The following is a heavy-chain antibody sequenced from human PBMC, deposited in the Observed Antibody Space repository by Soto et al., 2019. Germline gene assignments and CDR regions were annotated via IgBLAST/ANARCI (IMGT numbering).Heavy chain of an antibody. J-gene: IGHJ6*02. CDR3: ARVFGGGEFHYYGMDV. V-gene: IGHV3-33*01. CDR1: GFTFSNYG. D-gene: IGHD3-16*01. Sequence: QVQLVESGGGVVQPGRSLRLSCAASGFTFSNYGMHWVRRAPGKGLEWVAVIWYDGSNKYYPDSVKGRFTISRDNSKNTLYLQMNSLRAEDKAVYYCARVFGGGEFHYYGMDVWGQGTTVTVSS. CDR2: IWYDGSNK.